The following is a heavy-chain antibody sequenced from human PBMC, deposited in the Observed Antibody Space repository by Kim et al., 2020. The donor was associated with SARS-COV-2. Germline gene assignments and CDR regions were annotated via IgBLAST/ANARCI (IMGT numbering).Heavy chain of an antibody. Sequence: SETLSLTCTVSGGSISSYYWSWIRQPPGKGLEWIGYIYYSGSTNYNPSLKSRVTISVDTSKNQFSLKLSSVTAADTAVYYCARTAARDWFDPWAQGTLVTVSS. CDR2: IYYSGST. CDR3: ARTAARDWFDP. V-gene: IGHV4-59*13. CDR1: GGSISSYY. D-gene: IGHD6-6*01. J-gene: IGHJ5*02.